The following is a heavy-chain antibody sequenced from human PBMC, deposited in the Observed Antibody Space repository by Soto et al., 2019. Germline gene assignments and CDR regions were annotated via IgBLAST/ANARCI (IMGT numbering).Heavy chain of an antibody. CDR2: IYYSGST. D-gene: IGHD2-15*01. CDR3: ARSRYCSGGSCFWWFDP. Sequence: SETLSLTCTVSGGSISSYYWSWIRQPPGKGLEWIGYIYYSGSTNYNPSLKSRVTISVDTSKNQFSLKLSSVTAADTAVYYCARSRYCSGGSCFWWFDPWGQGTLVTVSS. J-gene: IGHJ5*02. V-gene: IGHV4-59*08. CDR1: GGSISSYY.